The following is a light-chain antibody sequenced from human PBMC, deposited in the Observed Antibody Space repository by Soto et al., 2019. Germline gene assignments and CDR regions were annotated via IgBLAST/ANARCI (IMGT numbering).Light chain of an antibody. CDR3: CSYAGSYSYV. V-gene: IGLV2-14*01. CDR2: GVS. J-gene: IGLJ1*01. Sequence: QSALTQPASVSGSPGQSITISCTGTSSDVGGYNYVSWYQQHPGKAPKLMIYGVSNRPSGVSNRFSASKSGNTASLTISGLQAEDEADYYCCSYAGSYSYVFGTGTKLTVL. CDR1: SSDVGGYNY.